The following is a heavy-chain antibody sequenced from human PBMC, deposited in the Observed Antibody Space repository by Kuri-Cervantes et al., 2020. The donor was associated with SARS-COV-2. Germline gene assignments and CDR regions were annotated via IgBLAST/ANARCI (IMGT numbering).Heavy chain of an antibody. D-gene: IGHD3-16*01. CDR3: ARDEVLITFGGFVVSYFDY. CDR1: GFTFISYA. CDR2: TSFDGSNK. Sequence: GGSLRLSCATSGFTFISYAMNWVRQPPGEGLEWVAITSFDGSNKYYADSVKGRFTISRDNSKNTLYLQMNSLRAEDTAVYYCARDEVLITFGGFVVSYFDYWGQGTLVTVSS. V-gene: IGHV3-30-3*01. J-gene: IGHJ4*02.